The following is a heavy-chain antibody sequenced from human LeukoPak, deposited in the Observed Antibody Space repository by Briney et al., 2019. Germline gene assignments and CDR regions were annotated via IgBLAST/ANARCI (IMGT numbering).Heavy chain of an antibody. V-gene: IGHV3-30-3*01. CDR1: GFTFSSYA. CDR3: ARDSRSMVRGLDY. CDR2: ISYDGSNK. D-gene: IGHD3-10*01. Sequence: GGSLRLSCAASGFTFSSYAMHWVRQAPGKGLEWVAVISYDGSNKYYADSVKGRFTISRDNAKNSLYLQMNSLRAEDTAVYYCARDSRSMVRGLDYWGQGTLVTVSS. J-gene: IGHJ4*02.